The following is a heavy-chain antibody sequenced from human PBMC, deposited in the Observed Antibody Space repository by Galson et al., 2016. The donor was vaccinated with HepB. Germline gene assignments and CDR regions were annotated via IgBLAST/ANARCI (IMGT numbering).Heavy chain of an antibody. Sequence: SLRLSCAASGFTFNIFSMNWVRQAPGKGLEWVSYIRDTRTIYHADSVKGRFTVSRDDAENSLYLQMNSLRDEDTAVYYCVRDYNFAFDIWGHGTMVTVSS. CDR1: GFTFNIFS. D-gene: IGHD5-24*01. V-gene: IGHV3-48*02. CDR3: VRDYNFAFDI. J-gene: IGHJ3*02. CDR2: IRDTRTI.